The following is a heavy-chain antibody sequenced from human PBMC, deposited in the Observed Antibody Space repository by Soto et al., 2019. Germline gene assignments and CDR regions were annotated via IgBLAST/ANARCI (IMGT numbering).Heavy chain of an antibody. CDR1: GGSISSGGYY. CDR3: ARSIAAGPFDY. J-gene: IGHJ4*02. CDR2: IYYSGST. D-gene: IGHD6-6*01. V-gene: IGHV4-31*03. Sequence: NPSETLSLTCTVSGGSISSGGYYWSWIRQHPGKGLEWIGYIYYSGSTYYNPSLKSRVTISVDTSKNQFSLKLSSVTAADTAVYYCARSIAAGPFDYWGQGTLVTVSS.